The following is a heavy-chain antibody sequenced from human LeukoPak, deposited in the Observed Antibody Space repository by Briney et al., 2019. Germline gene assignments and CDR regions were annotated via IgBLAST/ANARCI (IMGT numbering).Heavy chain of an antibody. J-gene: IGHJ4*02. Sequence: GGSLTLSCAAPGFTFSSDAMSGVRQAPGKGLEWVSAISGSGGSTYYADSVKGRFTIYRDNSKNKLYLQMNNLSADGRHGYLFAKPGSSRGIAGRRPTKYYFDYWGQGTLVTVSS. D-gene: IGHD6-6*01. CDR2: ISGSGGST. CDR1: GFTFSSDA. V-gene: IGHV3-23*01. CDR3: AKPGSSRGIAGRRPTKYYFDY.